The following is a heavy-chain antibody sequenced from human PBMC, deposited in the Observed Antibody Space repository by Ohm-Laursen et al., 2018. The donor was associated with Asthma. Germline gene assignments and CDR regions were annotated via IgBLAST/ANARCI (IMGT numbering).Heavy chain of an antibody. V-gene: IGHV1-69*13. J-gene: IGHJ4*02. CDR1: GGTFSSYA. CDR3: ARGVSYGDYGMYYFDY. D-gene: IGHD4-17*01. Sequence: ASVKVSCKASGGTFSSYAISWVRQAPGQGLEWMGGIIPIFGTANYAQKFQGRVTITADESTSTAYMELSSLRSEDTAVYYCARGVSYGDYGMYYFDYWGQGTLVTVSS. CDR2: IIPIFGTA.